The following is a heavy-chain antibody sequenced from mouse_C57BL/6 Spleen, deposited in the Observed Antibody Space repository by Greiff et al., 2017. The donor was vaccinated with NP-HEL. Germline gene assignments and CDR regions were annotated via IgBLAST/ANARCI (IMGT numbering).Heavy chain of an antibody. CDR3: ARNNLYGTYYAMDY. D-gene: IGHD1-1*02. V-gene: IGHV2-2*01. CDR1: GFYLTSYG. CDR2: IWSGGST. J-gene: IGHJ4*01. Sequence: QVQLQQSGPGLVQPSQSLSITCTVSGFYLTSYGVHWVRQSPGKGLEWLGVIWSGGSTDFNAAFISSLSISKDNSKSQVFFKMNSLQADDTAIYYCARNNLYGTYYAMDYWGQGTSVTVA.